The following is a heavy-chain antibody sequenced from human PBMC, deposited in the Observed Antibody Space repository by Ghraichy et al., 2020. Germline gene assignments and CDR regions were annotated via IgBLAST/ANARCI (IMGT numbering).Heavy chain of an antibody. CDR1: GGSISSGDW. CDR2: IHHGGST. J-gene: IGHJ4*02. Sequence: GGLRLSCAVSGGSISSGDWWSWVRQPPGKGLEWIGEIHHGGSTNYNPSLKSRVTISVDKSKNQFSLRLSSVTAADTAVYHCVRNGYYALEYWGQGTLVTVSS. CDR3: VRNGYYALEY. D-gene: IGHD3-22*01. V-gene: IGHV4-4*02.